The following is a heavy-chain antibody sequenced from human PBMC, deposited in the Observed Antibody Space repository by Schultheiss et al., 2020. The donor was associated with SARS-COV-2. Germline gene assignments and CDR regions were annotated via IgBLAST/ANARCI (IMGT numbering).Heavy chain of an antibody. D-gene: IGHD1-26*01. CDR2: ISYDGSNK. CDR1: GFTFSSYG. Sequence: GGSLRLSCAASGFTFSSYGMHWVRQAPGKGLEWVAVISYDGSNKYYADSVKGRFTISRDNSKNTLYLQMNSLRSEDTAVYYCATWEERSGSYLGQSEGDYWGQGTLVTVS. CDR3: ATWEERSGSYLGQSEGDY. V-gene: IGHV3-30*03. J-gene: IGHJ4*02.